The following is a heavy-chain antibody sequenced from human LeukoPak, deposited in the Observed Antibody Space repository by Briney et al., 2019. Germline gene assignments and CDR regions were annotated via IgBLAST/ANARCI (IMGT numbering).Heavy chain of an antibody. Sequence: PSETLSLTCTVSGYSIAHGFFWAWIRQPPGGGLEWIGSLYHSGTTYYNTSLKSRISTSVDTSKNQFSLKLRLVTDADTAVYYCARVEVPRDINDWYFDLWGRGTLVTVSS. CDR2: LYHSGTT. V-gene: IGHV4-38-2*02. J-gene: IGHJ2*01. D-gene: IGHD2-15*01. CDR3: ARVEVPRDINDWYFDL. CDR1: GYSIAHGFF.